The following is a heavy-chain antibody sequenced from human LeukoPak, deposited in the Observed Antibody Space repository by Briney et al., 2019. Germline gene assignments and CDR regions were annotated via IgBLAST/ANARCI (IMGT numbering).Heavy chain of an antibody. Sequence: PGGSLRLSCAASGFTFSSYAMSWVRQAPGKGLEWVSTISGSGGSSYYADSVKGRFTISRDNSKNTLYLQMNSLRAEDTAVYYCAKDGYSSGWYDYWGQGTLVTVSS. V-gene: IGHV3-23*01. CDR2: ISGSGGSS. CDR1: GFTFSSYA. J-gene: IGHJ4*02. D-gene: IGHD6-19*01. CDR3: AKDGYSSGWYDY.